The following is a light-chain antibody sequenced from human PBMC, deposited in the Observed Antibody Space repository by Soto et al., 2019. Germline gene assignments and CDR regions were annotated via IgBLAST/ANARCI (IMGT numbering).Light chain of an antibody. J-gene: IGLJ2*01. Sequence: QSALTQPASVSGSPGQLITISCTGSSNDVGLYNYVSWYQQHPGKAPKLVISDVTNRPSGVSDRFSGSKSGNTAFLTISGLQAEDEADYYCSSYTITATLFGRGTQLTVL. CDR3: SSYTITATL. CDR1: SNDVGLYNY. V-gene: IGLV2-14*03. CDR2: DVT.